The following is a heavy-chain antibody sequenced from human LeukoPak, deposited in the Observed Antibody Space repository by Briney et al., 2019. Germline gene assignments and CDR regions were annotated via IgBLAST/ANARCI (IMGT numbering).Heavy chain of an antibody. Sequence: PSETLSLTCTVSGGSISSSSYYWGWIRQPPGKGLEWIGSIYYSGSTYYNPSLKSRVTISVDTSKNQFSLKLSSVTAADTAVYYCASDSYGSGSYYNVFYYYYYGMDVWGQGTTVTVSS. CDR3: ASDSYGSGSYYNVFYYYYYGMDV. J-gene: IGHJ6*02. D-gene: IGHD3-10*01. CDR2: IYYSGST. CDR1: GGSISSSSYY. V-gene: IGHV4-39*01.